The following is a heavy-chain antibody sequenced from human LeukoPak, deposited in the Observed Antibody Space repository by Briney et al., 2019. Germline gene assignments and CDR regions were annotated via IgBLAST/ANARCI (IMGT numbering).Heavy chain of an antibody. J-gene: IGHJ5*02. CDR2: IIPSLGIA. CDR3: ARDVGVYGSGSYYNA. V-gene: IGHV1-69*04. CDR1: GGTFSSYA. Sequence: SVKVSCKASGGTFSSYAISWVRQAPGQGLEWMGRIIPSLGIANYAQKFQGRVTITADKSTSTAYMELSSLRSEDTAVYYCARDVGVYGSGSYYNAWGQGTLVTVSS. D-gene: IGHD3-10*01.